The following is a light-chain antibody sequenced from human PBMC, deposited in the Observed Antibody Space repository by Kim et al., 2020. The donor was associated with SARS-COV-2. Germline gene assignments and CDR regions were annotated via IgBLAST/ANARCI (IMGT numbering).Light chain of an antibody. CDR3: CSYAGSYTWV. Sequence: GQSVTIPCTGTSSDIGGYNYVSWYQPHPGKAPKLMIYDVSKRPSGVPDRFSGAKSGKTASLTSSGRQAEDEADYYCCSYAGSYTWVFGGGTKLTVL. J-gene: IGLJ3*02. CDR1: SSDIGGYNY. CDR2: DVS. V-gene: IGLV2-11*01.